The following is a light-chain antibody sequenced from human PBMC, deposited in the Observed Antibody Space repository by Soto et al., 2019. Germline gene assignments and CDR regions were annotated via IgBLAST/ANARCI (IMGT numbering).Light chain of an antibody. CDR3: SSFVGSNIFV. CDR1: RSDVGRYNY. V-gene: IGLV2-8*01. CDR2: EVT. Sequence: QSVLTQHPSASGSPGQSVTISCTGTRSDVGRYNYVSWYQLHPGKVPKLLIYEVTKRPSGIPGRFSGSKSGNTASLTVSGLHAEDEADYYCSSFVGSNIFVFASGTKVTVL. J-gene: IGLJ1*01.